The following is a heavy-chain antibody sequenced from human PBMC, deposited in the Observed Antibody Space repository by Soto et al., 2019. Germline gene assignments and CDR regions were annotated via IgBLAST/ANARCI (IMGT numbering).Heavy chain of an antibody. CDR3: AKDRDGAAAGPTKFYGMDV. V-gene: IGHV3-23*01. CDR2: ISGSGGST. D-gene: IGHD6-13*01. CDR1: GFTFSSYA. J-gene: IGHJ6*02. Sequence: EVQLLESGGGLVQPGGSLRLSCAASGFTFSSYAMSWVRQAPGKGLEWVSVISGSGGSTYYADSVRGRFTISRENSKNTLYLQMNSLRAEDTAVYYCAKDRDGAAAGPTKFYGMDVWGQGTTVTVSS.